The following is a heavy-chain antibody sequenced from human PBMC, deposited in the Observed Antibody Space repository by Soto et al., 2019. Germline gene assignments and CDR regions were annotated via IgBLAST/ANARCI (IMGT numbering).Heavy chain of an antibody. CDR2: INPSGGST. Sequence: ASVKVSCKASGYTFTSYYMHWVRQAPGQGLEWMGIINPSGGSTSYAQKFQGRVTMTRDTSTSTVYMELSSLRSEDMAVYYCARASWHRNFDYWGQGTLVTVSS. D-gene: IGHD2-2*01. CDR3: ARASWHRNFDY. V-gene: IGHV1-46*03. J-gene: IGHJ4*02. CDR1: GYTFTSYY.